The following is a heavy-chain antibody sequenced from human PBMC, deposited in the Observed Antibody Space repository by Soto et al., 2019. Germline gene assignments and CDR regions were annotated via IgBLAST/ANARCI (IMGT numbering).Heavy chain of an antibody. CDR3: ARRICSSISCYVGPYYYYYYMDV. D-gene: IGHD2-2*01. CDR2: ISSSGSTI. V-gene: IGHV3-11*01. CDR1: GFTFSDCY. J-gene: IGHJ6*03. Sequence: QVQLVESGGGLVKPGGSLRLSCAASGFTFSDCYMSWIRQAPGKGLEWVSYISSSGSTIYYADSVKGRFTISRDNAKNSLYLQMNSLRAEDTAVYYCARRICSSISCYVGPYYYYYYMDVWGKGTTVTVSS.